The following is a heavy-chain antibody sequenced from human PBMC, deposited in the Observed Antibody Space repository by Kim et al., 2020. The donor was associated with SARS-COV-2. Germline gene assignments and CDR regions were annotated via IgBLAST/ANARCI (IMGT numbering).Heavy chain of an antibody. CDR1: GFTFSSYG. CDR3: AKDYCSSTSCYPFDY. Sequence: GRSLRLSCAASGFTFSSYGMHWVRQAPGKGLEWVAVISYDGSNKYYADSVKGRFTISRDNSKNTLYLQMNSLRAEDTAVYYCAKDYCSSTSCYPFDYWGQGTLVTVSS. J-gene: IGHJ4*02. V-gene: IGHV3-30*18. D-gene: IGHD2-2*01. CDR2: ISYDGSNK.